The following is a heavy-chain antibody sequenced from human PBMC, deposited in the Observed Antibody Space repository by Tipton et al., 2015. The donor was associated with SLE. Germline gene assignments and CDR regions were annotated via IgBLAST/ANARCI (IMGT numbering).Heavy chain of an antibody. Sequence: QLVQSGGGLIQPGGSLRLSCAASGLTVGTNYMHWVRQAPGKGLEWVSGISWNSGDLGYADSVKGRVTISRDNAKNSLYLQMNGLRAEDTALYYCAKGGRGSYYTSDAFDIWGQGTMVTVSS. V-gene: IGHV3-9*01. D-gene: IGHD3-10*01. CDR1: GLTVGTNY. CDR3: AKGGRGSYYTSDAFDI. J-gene: IGHJ3*02. CDR2: ISWNSGDL.